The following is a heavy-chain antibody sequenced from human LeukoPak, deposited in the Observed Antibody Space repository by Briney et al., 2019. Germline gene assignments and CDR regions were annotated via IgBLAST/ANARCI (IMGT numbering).Heavy chain of an antibody. D-gene: IGHD6-13*01. CDR3: ARVSSSWYSPYYFDY. CDR2: IDHSGST. J-gene: IGHJ4*02. V-gene: IGHV4-34*01. CDR1: GGSFSGYY. Sequence: SETLSLTCAVYGGSFSGYYWNWIRQPPGKGLEWIGEIDHSGSTNYNPSLKSRVTISVETSKNQFSLKLSSVTAADTAVYYCARVSSSWYSPYYFDYWGQGTLVTVSS.